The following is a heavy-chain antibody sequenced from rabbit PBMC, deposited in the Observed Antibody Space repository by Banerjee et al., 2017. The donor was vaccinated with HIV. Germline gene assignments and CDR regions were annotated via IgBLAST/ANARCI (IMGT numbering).Heavy chain of an antibody. J-gene: IGHJ4*01. V-gene: IGHV1S7*01. CDR1: GFDFSNYY. CDR2: IDPVFGNT. CDR3: ARGVTMTMVTFNL. Sequence: QLKETGGGLVQPGGSLTLSCKASGFDFSNYYMSWVRQAPGKGLEWIGYIDPVFGNTYYASWVNGRFTISSHNAQNTLYLQLNSLTAADTATYFCARGVTMTMVTFNLWGPGTLVT. D-gene: IGHD2-1*01.